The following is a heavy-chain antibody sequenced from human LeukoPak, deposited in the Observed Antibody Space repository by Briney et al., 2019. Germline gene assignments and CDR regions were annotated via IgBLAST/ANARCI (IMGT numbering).Heavy chain of an antibody. V-gene: IGHV3-23*01. CDR2: VGISGSDT. CDR3: AKDLRGLILRYFDS. D-gene: IGHD3-16*01. Sequence: GGSLRLSCAASGFTFSNYPMSYVRQAPGKGLEWVSTVGISGSDTYYADSVKGRFTISRDNSKNTLFLQMNSLGVEDTAVYYCAKDLRGLILRYFDSLGQGILVTVSS. CDR1: GFTFSNYP. J-gene: IGHJ4*02.